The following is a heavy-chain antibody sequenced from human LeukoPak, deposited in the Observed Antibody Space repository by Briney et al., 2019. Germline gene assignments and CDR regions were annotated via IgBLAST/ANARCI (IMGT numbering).Heavy chain of an antibody. D-gene: IGHD6-13*01. CDR1: GFTFSSYW. V-gene: IGHV3-7*03. CDR3: ARGSPYSSSWYEQWLELFDY. CDR2: IKQDGSEK. J-gene: IGHJ4*02. Sequence: GGSLRLSCAASGFTFSSYWMSWVRQAPGKGLEWVANIKQDGSEKYYVDSVKGRFTISRDNAKNSLYLQMNSLRAEDTAVYYCARGSPYSSSWYEQWLELFDYWGQGTLVTVSS.